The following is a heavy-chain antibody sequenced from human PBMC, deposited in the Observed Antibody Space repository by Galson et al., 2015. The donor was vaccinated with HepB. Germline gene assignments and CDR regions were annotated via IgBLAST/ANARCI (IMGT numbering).Heavy chain of an antibody. Sequence: SVKVSCKASGYTFTSYAMHWVRQAPGQRLEWMGWINAGNGNTKYSQKFQGRVTITRDTSASTAYMELSSLRSEDTAVYYCAIVRDRAGTTWLDWFDPWGQGTLVTVSS. CDR3: AIVRDRAGTTWLDWFDP. CDR2: INAGNGNT. CDR1: GYTFTSYA. J-gene: IGHJ5*02. D-gene: IGHD1-1*01. V-gene: IGHV1-3*01.